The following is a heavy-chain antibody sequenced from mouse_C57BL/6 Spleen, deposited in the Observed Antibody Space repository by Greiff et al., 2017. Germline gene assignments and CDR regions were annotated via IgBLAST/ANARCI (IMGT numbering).Heavy chain of an antibody. D-gene: IGHD2-2*01. CDR3: ARNGYDEGMFAY. CDR2: IYPSDSET. V-gene: IGHV1-61*01. J-gene: IGHJ3*01. CDR1: GYTFTSYW. Sequence: QVQLQQPGAELVRPGSSVKLSCKASGYTFTSYWLDWVKQRPGQGLDWIGNIYPSDSETHYNQKFKDKATLTVDKSSSTAYLQLSSLTSEDSAFYYCARNGYDEGMFAYWGQGTLVTVSA.